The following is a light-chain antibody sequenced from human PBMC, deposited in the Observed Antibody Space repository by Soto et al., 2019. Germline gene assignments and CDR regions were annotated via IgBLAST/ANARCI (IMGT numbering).Light chain of an antibody. V-gene: IGLV2-23*02. Sequence: QSALTQPASVSASPGQSITISCTGTDSDVGSYNLVSWFQQHPGKAPKLIIYEVNKRPTGLSNRFSGSKSGNTASLTISDLQAEDEADYYCCSCAGTFTWVFGGGTKLTVL. J-gene: IGLJ3*02. CDR3: CSCAGTFTWV. CDR1: DSDVGSYNL. CDR2: EVN.